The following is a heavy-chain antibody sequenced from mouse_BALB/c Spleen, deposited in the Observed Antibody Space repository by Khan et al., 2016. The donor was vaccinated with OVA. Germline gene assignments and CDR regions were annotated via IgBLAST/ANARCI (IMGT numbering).Heavy chain of an antibody. CDR3: ARHAGVSSYYALDY. CDR2: IRSKSNNYAR. CDR1: GFTFNTYA. V-gene: IGHV10-1*02. J-gene: IGHJ4*01. Sequence: EVQLVESGGGLVQPKGSLKLSCAASGFTFNTYAMNWVRQGPGKGLEWVARIRSKSNNYARYYADSVKDRFTISIDDSQSMLYLQMNNLKTEDTAMYYCARHAGVSSYYALDYWGQGTSVTVSS. D-gene: IGHD1-1*01.